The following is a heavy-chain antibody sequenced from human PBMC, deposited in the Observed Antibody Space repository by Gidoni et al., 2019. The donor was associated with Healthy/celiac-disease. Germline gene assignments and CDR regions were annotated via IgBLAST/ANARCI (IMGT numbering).Heavy chain of an antibody. CDR3: AKDRCSSTSCYGVAARDY. J-gene: IGHJ4*02. CDR2: ISGRGGST. V-gene: IGHV3-23*01. D-gene: IGHD2-2*01. Sequence: EVQLLESGGGLVQPGGSLRLSCAASGFPFSIYSMSWVRQAPGKGLEGVSDISGRGGSTYYADSVKGRFTISRDKSKNTLYLQRNSLRAEDTAVYYCAKDRCSSTSCYGVAARDYWGQGTLVTVSS. CDR1: GFPFSIYS.